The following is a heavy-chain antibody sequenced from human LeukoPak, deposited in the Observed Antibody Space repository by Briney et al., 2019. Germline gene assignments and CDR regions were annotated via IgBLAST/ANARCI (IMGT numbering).Heavy chain of an antibody. CDR3: AKESTSTLSIDP. J-gene: IGHJ5*02. CDR2: ISGSGSST. CDR1: GFTFSSYA. Sequence: GGSLRLSCAASGFTFSSYAMSWDRQAPGKGLEWVSAISGSGSSTYYADSVKGRFTISRDNSKNTLYLQMSSLRAEDTAVYYCAKESTSTLSIDPWGQGTLVTVSS. V-gene: IGHV3-23*01.